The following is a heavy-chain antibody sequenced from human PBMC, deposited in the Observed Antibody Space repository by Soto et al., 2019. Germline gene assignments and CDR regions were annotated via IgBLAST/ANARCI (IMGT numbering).Heavy chain of an antibody. CDR2: ISAYNGNT. V-gene: IGHV1-18*04. J-gene: IGHJ6*02. CDR3: ARVGVYYYGSGSYYDYYGMDV. CDR1: GYTFTSYG. D-gene: IGHD3-10*01. Sequence: ASVKVSCKASGYTFTSYGISWVRQAPGQGLEWMGWISAYNGNTNYAQELQGRVTMTTDTSTSTAYMELRSLRSDDTAVYYCARVGVYYYGSGSYYDYYGMDVWGQGTTVTVSS.